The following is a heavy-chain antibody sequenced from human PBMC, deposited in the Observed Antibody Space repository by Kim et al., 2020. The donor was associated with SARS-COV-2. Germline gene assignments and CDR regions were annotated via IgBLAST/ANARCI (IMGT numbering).Heavy chain of an antibody. CDR3: ARCGPFIVVVPAAINWFDP. CDR2: INHSGST. V-gene: IGHV4-34*01. Sequence: SETLSLTCAVYGGSFSGYYWSWIRQPPGKGLEWIGEINHSGSTNYNPSLKSRVTISVDTSKNQFSLKLSSVTAADTAVYYCARCGPFIVVVPAAINWFDPWGQGTLVTVSS. CDR1: GGSFSGYY. J-gene: IGHJ5*02. D-gene: IGHD2-2*02.